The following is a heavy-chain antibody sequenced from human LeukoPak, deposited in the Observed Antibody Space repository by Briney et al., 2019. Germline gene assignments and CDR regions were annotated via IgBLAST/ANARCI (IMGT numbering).Heavy chain of an antibody. Sequence: GGSPRLSCAASGFTVSSNYMSWVRQAPGKGLEWVSVIYSGGSTYYADSVKGRFTISRDNSKNTLYLQMNSLRAEDTAVYYCARELHSSGYPYFDYWGQGTPVTVSS. D-gene: IGHD3-22*01. J-gene: IGHJ4*02. CDR2: IYSGGST. CDR3: ARELHSSGYPYFDY. CDR1: GFTVSSNY. V-gene: IGHV3-66*01.